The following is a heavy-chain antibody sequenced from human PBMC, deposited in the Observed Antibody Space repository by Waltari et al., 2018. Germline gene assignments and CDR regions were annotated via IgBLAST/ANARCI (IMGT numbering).Heavy chain of an antibody. CDR1: GGSISSGSYY. Sequence: QVQLQESGPGLVKPSQTLSLTCTVSGGSISSGSYYWSWIRQPAGKGLEWIGRIYTGGSTNYNPSLKSRVTISVDTSKNQFSLKLSSVTAADTAVYYCARGRLWFGELPTGYYYYGMDVWGQGTTVTVSS. V-gene: IGHV4-61*02. J-gene: IGHJ6*02. CDR2: IYTGGST. CDR3: ARGRLWFGELPTGYYYYGMDV. D-gene: IGHD3-10*01.